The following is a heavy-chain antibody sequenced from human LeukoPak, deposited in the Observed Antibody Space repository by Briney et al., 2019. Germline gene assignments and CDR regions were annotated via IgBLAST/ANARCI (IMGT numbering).Heavy chain of an antibody. CDR3: ARDPSEGYFDY. Sequence: GRSLRLSCAASGFTFSSYGMHWVRQAPGKGLGWVAVIWYDGSNKYYADSVKGRFTISRDNSKNTLYLQMNSLRAEDTAVYYCARDPSEGYFDYWGQGTLVTVSS. CDR1: GFTFSSYG. J-gene: IGHJ4*02. CDR2: IWYDGSNK. V-gene: IGHV3-33*01.